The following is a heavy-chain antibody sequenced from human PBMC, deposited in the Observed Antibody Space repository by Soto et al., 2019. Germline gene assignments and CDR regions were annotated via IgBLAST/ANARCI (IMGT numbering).Heavy chain of an antibody. CDR2: ISSDGSKN. Sequence: QVQLVESGGGVVQPGRSLRLSCAASGFTFTTYGIHWVRQAPGKGLEWVAVISSDGSKNYFADSVRGRFTISRDNSKNTGYLQINNVRAEDTAVYYFAKERMGYYYGLDVWGQGTTVVVSS. CDR1: GFTFTTYG. V-gene: IGHV3-30*18. D-gene: IGHD6-13*01. CDR3: AKERMGYYYGLDV. J-gene: IGHJ6*02.